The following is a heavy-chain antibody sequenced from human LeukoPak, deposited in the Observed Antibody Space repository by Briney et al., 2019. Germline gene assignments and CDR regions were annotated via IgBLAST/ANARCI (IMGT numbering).Heavy chain of an antibody. CDR2: IYYSGST. CDR3: ARLVWSGYYLMVAWFDP. Sequence: PSETLSLTCTVSGGSISSGGYYWSWIRQHPGKGLEWIGYIYYSGSTYYNPSLKSRVTISVDTSKNQFSLKLSSVTAADTAVYYCARLVWSGYYLMVAWFDPWGQGTLVTVSS. CDR1: GGSISSGGYY. D-gene: IGHD3-3*01. V-gene: IGHV4-31*03. J-gene: IGHJ5*02.